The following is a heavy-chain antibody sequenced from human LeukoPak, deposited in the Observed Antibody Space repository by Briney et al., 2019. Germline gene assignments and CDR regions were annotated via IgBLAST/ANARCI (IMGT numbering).Heavy chain of an antibody. CDR1: GGSFSGYY. V-gene: IGHV4-34*01. CDR3: ARVSYGYCSSTSCPNKYYYYGMDV. Sequence: PSKTLSLTCAVYGGSFSGYYWSWIRQPPGKGLEWIGEINHSGSTNYNPSLKSRVTISVDTSKNQFSLKLSSVTAADTAVYYCARVSYGYCSSTSCPNKYYYYGMDVWGQGTTVTVSS. J-gene: IGHJ6*02. D-gene: IGHD2-2*01. CDR2: INHSGST.